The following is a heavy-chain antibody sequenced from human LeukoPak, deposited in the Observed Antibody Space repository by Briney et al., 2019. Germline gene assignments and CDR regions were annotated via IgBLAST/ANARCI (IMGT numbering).Heavy chain of an antibody. Sequence: GGSLRLSCAASGFTFSSYGMHWVRQAPGKGLEWVAFIRYDGSNKYYADSEKGRFTISRDNSKNTVYLKMHSLRAEDTAVYYCAKDHAPDQTAAGTREQDYYYYYGMDVWGQGTTVTVSS. J-gene: IGHJ6*02. CDR1: GFTFSSYG. CDR2: IRYDGSNK. V-gene: IGHV3-30*02. CDR3: AKDHAPDQTAAGTREQDYYYYYGMDV. D-gene: IGHD6-13*01.